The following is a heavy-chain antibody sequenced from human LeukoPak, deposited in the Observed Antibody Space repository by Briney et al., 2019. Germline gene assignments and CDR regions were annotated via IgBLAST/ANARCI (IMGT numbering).Heavy chain of an antibody. CDR2: IYYSGST. V-gene: IGHV4-59*01. CDR3: ARATYYDFWSGSRTFYYYYYMDV. J-gene: IGHJ6*03. CDR1: GGSISSYY. D-gene: IGHD3-3*01. Sequence: PSETLSLTCTVSGGSISSYYWSWIRQPPGKGLEWIGYIYYSGSTNYNPSLKSRVTISVGTSKNQFSLKLSSVTAADTAVYYCARATYYDFWSGSRTFYYYYYMDVWGKGTTVTVSS.